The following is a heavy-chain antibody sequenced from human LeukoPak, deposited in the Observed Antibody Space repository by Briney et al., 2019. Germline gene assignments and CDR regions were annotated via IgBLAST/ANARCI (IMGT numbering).Heavy chain of an antibody. J-gene: IGHJ4*02. CDR1: GFTFNSYV. D-gene: IGHD3-3*01. CDR2: ISGSGGGT. V-gene: IGHV3-23*01. Sequence: GGSLRLSCAASGFTFNSYVMSWVRQARGKGLERVSGISGSGGGTYYADSVKGRFTISRDNSKNTLYLQMNSLRAEDTAVYYCAKGFLEWLSTPDYWGQGTLVTVSS. CDR3: AKGFLEWLSTPDY.